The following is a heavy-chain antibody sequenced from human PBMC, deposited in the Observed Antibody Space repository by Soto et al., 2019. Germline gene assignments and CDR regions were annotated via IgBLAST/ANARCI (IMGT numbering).Heavy chain of an antibody. D-gene: IGHD3-3*01. CDR2: IYWDGDK. CDR3: CHRATMTIFGLIIDNGIWFDP. J-gene: IGHJ5*02. CDR1: GFSLSTSGAA. V-gene: IGHV2-5*02. Sequence: QINLIESGPTLVKPTQTLTLTCTFSGFSLSTSGAAVGWVRQPPGRALEWLALIYWDGDKRYNASLGNRLTHTKGTAMNQIGPTITNLGPADTAPYLCCHRATMTIFGLIIDNGIWFDPWGQGTRVIVSS.